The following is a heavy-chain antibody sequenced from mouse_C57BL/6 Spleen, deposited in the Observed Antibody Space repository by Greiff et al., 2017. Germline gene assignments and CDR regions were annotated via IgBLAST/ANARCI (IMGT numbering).Heavy chain of an antibody. V-gene: IGHV1-22*01. D-gene: IGHD1-1*01. CDR1: GYTFTDYN. CDR2: INPNNGGT. Sequence: EVQLQQSGPELVKPGASVKMSCKASGYTFTDYNMHWVKQSHGKSLEWIGYINPNNGGTSYNQKFKGKATLTVNKSSSTAYMELRSLTSEDSAVYYCARWGYYGSSLGYFDVWGTGTTVTVSS. J-gene: IGHJ1*03. CDR3: ARWGYYGSSLGYFDV.